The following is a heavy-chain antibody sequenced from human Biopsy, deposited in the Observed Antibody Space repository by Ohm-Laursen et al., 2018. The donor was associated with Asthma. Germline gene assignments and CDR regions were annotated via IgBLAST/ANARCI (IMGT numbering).Heavy chain of an antibody. J-gene: IGHJ5*02. CDR2: IIPMFGTT. CDR3: ARVLTTEEGDTWFDP. Sequence: SVKVSCKASGGTFSSYSVSWVRQAPGQGLEWMGGIIPMFGTTKYTQKFQARVSITADEATSTVYMELSSLRSEDTAVYYCARVLTTEEGDTWFDPWGQGTLVTVSS. V-gene: IGHV1-69*13. D-gene: IGHD4-11*01. CDR1: GGTFSSYS.